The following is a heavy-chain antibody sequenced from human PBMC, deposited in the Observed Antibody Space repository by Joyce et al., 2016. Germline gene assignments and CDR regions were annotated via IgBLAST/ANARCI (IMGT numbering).Heavy chain of an antibody. V-gene: IGHV3-7*03. J-gene: IGHJ5*02. D-gene: IGHD6-13*01. CDR3: TRGSGTGWFDP. CDR2: INEDGSEK. Sequence: EVYLVESGGGLVQPGGSLRLSCAASGFSFRYFWMDWVRQARGKGLEWVAQINEDGSEKNYMDSLRGRFTISRDNDKNSVDLQINSLRVEDTAVYYCTRGSGTGWFDPWGQGTLVTVSS. CDR1: GFSFRYFW.